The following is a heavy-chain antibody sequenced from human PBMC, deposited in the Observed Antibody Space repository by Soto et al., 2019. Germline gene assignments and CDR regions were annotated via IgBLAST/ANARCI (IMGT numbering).Heavy chain of an antibody. CDR3: ARGYRSSFVDY. CDR2: IYYSGST. Sequence: SETLSLTCTVSGGSISSYYWSWIRQPPGKGLEWIGYIYYSGSTNYNPSLKSRVTISVDTSKNQFSLKLSSVTAADTAVYYCARGYRSSFVDYWGQGTLVTVSS. CDR1: GGSISSYY. V-gene: IGHV4-59*01. D-gene: IGHD6-6*01. J-gene: IGHJ4*02.